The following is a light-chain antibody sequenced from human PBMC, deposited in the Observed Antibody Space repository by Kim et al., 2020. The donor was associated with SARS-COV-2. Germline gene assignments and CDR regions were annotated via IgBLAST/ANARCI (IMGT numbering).Light chain of an antibody. CDR3: HQYGSSPLT. Sequence: SPGERAPLSCRASQRVTSNHLAWYQQKPGQAPRLLIHSSSNRATDIPDRFSGSGSGTDFTLNISRLEPEDFAVYYCHQYGSSPLTFGGGTKVDIK. V-gene: IGKV3-20*01. CDR1: QRVTSNH. CDR2: SSS. J-gene: IGKJ4*01.